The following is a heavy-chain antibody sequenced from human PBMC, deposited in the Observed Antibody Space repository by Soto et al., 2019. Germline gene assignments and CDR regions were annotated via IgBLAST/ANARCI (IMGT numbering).Heavy chain of an antibody. V-gene: IGHV3-23*01. Sequence: PGGSLRLSCAASGFTFSSYAMSWVRQAPGKGLEWVSAISGSGGSTYYADSVKGRFTISRDNSKNTLYLQMNSLRAEDTAVYYCAKTGASIWFYYYGMDVWGQGTTVTVSS. D-gene: IGHD2-21*01. CDR2: ISGSGGST. CDR1: GFTFSSYA. J-gene: IGHJ6*02. CDR3: AKTGASIWFYYYGMDV.